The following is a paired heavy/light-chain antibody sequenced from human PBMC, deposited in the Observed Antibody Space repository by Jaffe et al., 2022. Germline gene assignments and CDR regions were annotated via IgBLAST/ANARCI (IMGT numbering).Light chain of an antibody. Sequence: DIVMTQTPLSLSVTPGQPASISCKSSQSLLHSDGKTYLYWYLQKPGQSPQLLIYEVSNRFSGVPDRFSGSGSGTDFTLKISRVEAEDVGVYYCMQSIQLPQTFGQGTKVEIK. V-gene: IGKV2D-29*02. CDR1: QSLLHSDGKTY. CDR2: EVS. CDR3: MQSIQLPQT. J-gene: IGKJ1*01.
Heavy chain of an antibody. J-gene: IGHJ4*02. Sequence: QVQLVESGGGVVQPGGSLRLSCAASGFTFSSYGMHWVRQAPGKGLEWVAFIRYDGSNKYYADSVKGRFTISRDNSKNTLYLQMNSLRAEDTAVYYCAKDGVLRFLEWLLTAEWAGYYFDYWGQGTLVTVSS. CDR1: GFTFSSYG. CDR3: AKDGVLRFLEWLLTAEWAGYYFDY. CDR2: IRYDGSNK. V-gene: IGHV3-30*02. D-gene: IGHD3-3*01.